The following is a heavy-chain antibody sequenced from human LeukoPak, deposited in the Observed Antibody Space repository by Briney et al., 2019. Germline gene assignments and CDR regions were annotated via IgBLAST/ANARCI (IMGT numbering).Heavy chain of an antibody. CDR3: ARVSAAADAVDY. V-gene: IGHV4-30-4*01. J-gene: IGHJ4*02. Sequence: PSETLSLTCTVSGGPISSGDYYWSWIRQPPGKGLEWIGYIYYSGSTYYSPSLKSRVTISVDTSKNQFSLKLSSVTAADTAVYYCARVSAAADAVDYWGQGTLVTVSS. D-gene: IGHD6-13*01. CDR2: IYYSGST. CDR1: GGPISSGDYY.